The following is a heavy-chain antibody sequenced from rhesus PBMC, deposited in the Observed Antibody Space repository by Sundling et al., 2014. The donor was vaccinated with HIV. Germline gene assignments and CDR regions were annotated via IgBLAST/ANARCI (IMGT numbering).Heavy chain of an antibody. CDR2: ISSDGRKK. Sequence: EVQLVESGGGLVQPGGSLRLSCVASGFSFNIYAMHWVRQAPMKGLEWVAVISSDGRKKSYKDSLKARFTVSRDTSKNILYLQMNNLELEDTALYYCAREGWGYSGYSSSYGFDSWGQGVVVTVSS. CDR1: GFSFNIYA. D-gene: IGHD5-42*01. J-gene: IGHJ6*01. CDR3: AREGWGYSGYSSSYGFDS. V-gene: IGHV3-54*02.